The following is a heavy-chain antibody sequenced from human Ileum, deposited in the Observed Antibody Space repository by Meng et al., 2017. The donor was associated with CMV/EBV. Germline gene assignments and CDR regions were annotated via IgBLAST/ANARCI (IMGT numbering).Heavy chain of an antibody. V-gene: IGHV4-4*07. CDR2: IYTGGNT. CDR3: ARASGFRGAKFDC. D-gene: IGHD3-10*01. CDR1: GGSISTYY. Sequence: QVKLQESGPGLLKPSDTLSLTCTVSGGSISTYYWTWIRQPAGKGLEWIGHIYTGGNTNYNPSLKSRVTMSVDTSQTQFSLRLSSVTAADTAVYYCARASGFRGAKFDCWGQGILVTVSS. J-gene: IGHJ4*02.